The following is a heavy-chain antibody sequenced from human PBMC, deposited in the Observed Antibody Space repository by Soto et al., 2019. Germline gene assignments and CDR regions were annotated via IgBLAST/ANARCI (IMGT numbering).Heavy chain of an antibody. D-gene: IGHD3-10*01. CDR3: ARDTGAVPNTGIFDY. CDR1: GFNFKIYT. V-gene: IGHV3-21*01. Sequence: GGSLRLSCAASGFNFKIYTMNWVRQAPGKGLEWVSSIFSGGTYIFYADSVKGRFTISRDNAKNSLYLHMNSLRAEDTAVYYCARDTGAVPNTGIFDYWGQGTLVTVSS. J-gene: IGHJ4*02. CDR2: IFSGGTYI.